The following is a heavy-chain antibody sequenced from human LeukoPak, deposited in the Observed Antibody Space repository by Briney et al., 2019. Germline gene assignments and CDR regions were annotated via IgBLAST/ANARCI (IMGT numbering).Heavy chain of an antibody. CDR2: IYYRGSA. Sequence: PSETLSLTCNLSGGFISTTNYYWGWIRQPPGKGLEWIGTIYYRGSAYYNPSLKSRVSISVDASTNQFSLSLRSVTAADTAVYYCAAIGYCSAGGCYHSPLGAFDFWGQGTMVTVSS. D-gene: IGHD2-15*01. J-gene: IGHJ3*01. V-gene: IGHV4-39*01. CDR3: AAIGYCSAGGCYHSPLGAFDF. CDR1: GGFISTTNYY.